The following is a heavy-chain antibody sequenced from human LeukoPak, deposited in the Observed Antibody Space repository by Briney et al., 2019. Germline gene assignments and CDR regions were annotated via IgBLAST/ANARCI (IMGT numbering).Heavy chain of an antibody. CDR2: IYYSGTT. J-gene: IGHJ4*02. CDR3: ARGTKTGNTGYDWNY. Sequence: SETLSLTCTVSGGSISGYYWSWLRQPPGKGLEWTGYIYYSGTTSYNPSLRSRVTISVDTSSKQVSLMLSSVTAADTAVYYCARGTKTGNTGYDWNYWGQGSLVTVSS. V-gene: IGHV4-59*01. CDR1: GGSISGYY. D-gene: IGHD5-12*01.